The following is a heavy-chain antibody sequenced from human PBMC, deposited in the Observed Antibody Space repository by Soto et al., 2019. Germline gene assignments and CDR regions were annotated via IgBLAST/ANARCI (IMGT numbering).Heavy chain of an antibody. J-gene: IGHJ6*02. CDR1: GFTFSSYA. D-gene: IGHD2-15*01. CDR2: ISGSGGST. CDR3: AKDMVVVAAPNYYYGMDV. V-gene: IGHV3-23*01. Sequence: GGSLRLSCAASGFTFSSYAMSWVRQAPGKGLEWVSAISGSGGSTYYADSVKGRFTISRDNSKNTLYLQMNSLRAEDTAVYYCAKDMVVVAAPNYYYGMDVWGQGTTVTVSS.